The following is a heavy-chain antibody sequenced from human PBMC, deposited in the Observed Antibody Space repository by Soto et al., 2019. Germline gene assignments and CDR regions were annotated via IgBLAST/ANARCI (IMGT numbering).Heavy chain of an antibody. CDR1: GYSFTRYG. CDR3: AMVDVYVTPSPQDV. D-gene: IGHD3-16*01. V-gene: IGHV1-18*01. CDR2: INTYNGNT. Sequence: QVQLVQSRAEVKNPGASVKVSCKASGYSFTRYGIAWARQAPGQGLEWMGWINTYNGNTNYAQNLQGRVTLTTETPTSTAHMELTSLRPNDTAIYYCAMVDVYVTPSPQDVWGQGTTVIVSS. J-gene: IGHJ6*02.